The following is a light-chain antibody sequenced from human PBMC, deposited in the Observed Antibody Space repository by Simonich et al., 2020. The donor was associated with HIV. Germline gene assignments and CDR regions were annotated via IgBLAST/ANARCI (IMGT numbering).Light chain of an antibody. CDR1: QGISSA. J-gene: IGKJ3*01. CDR3: QQFNSYPVT. V-gene: IGKV1-13*02. CDR2: DAS. Sequence: IQLTQSPSFLSASVGDRVTIPCRTSQGISSALAWYQQKPGKAPKLLIYDASSWESGVPSRFSGSGSGTDFTLTISSLQPEDFAIYYCQQFNSYPVTFGPGTKVDIK.